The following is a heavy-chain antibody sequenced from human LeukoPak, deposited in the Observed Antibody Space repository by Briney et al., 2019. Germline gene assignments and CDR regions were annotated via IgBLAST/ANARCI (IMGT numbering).Heavy chain of an antibody. Sequence: GRSLRLSCAASGFTFSSYGMHWVRQAPGKGLEWVAVISYDGSNKYYADSVKGRFTISRDNAKNSLYLQMNNLRPEDTAVYYCAKSGKILGYWGQGTLVTVSS. CDR3: AKSGKILGY. V-gene: IGHV3-30*18. CDR1: GFTFSSYG. CDR2: ISYDGSNK. J-gene: IGHJ4*02. D-gene: IGHD2-2*03.